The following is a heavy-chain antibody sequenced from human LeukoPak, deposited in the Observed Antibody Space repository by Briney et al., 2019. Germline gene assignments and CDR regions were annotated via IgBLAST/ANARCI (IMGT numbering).Heavy chain of an antibody. CDR2: IIPIFGTA. CDR1: GGTFSSYA. V-gene: IGHV1-69*06. Sequence: GASVKVSCKASGGTFSSYAISWVRQAPGQGLEWMGRIIPIFGTANYAQKFQGRVTITADKYTSTAYMELSSLRSEDTAVYYCARAFYDILTGYYPNWFDPWGQGTLVTVSS. CDR3: ARAFYDILTGYYPNWFDP. J-gene: IGHJ5*02. D-gene: IGHD3-9*01.